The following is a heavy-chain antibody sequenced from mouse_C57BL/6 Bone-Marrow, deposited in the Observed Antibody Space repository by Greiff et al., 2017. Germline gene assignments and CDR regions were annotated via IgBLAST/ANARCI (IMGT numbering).Heavy chain of an antibody. CDR1: GYTFTDYY. J-gene: IGHJ4*01. Sequence: VQLQQSGPELVKPGASVKMSCKASGYTFTDYYMNWVKQSHGKSLEWIGVINPYNGGTSYKQKFKGKATLTADKSSSTAYMELNSLTSEDSAVYCGTRYCYYSRHDALDGWGKGTTVTVSS. CDR2: INPYNGGT. CDR3: TRYCYYSRHDALDG. V-gene: IGHV1-19*01. D-gene: IGHD2-12*01.